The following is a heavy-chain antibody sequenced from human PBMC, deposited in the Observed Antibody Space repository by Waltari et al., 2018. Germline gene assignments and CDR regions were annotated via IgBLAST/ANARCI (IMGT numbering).Heavy chain of an antibody. Sequence: QVQLVQSGAEVKKPGASVKVSCKASGYTFTSSYMHWVRQAPGQGLEWMGIIIPRGGITNHEQKFHGIVTMTRDTSTSTVYMELSRLRSEETAVYYCASGSSSGYYYYYGMDGWGQGTTVTVSS. CDR1: GYTFTSSY. CDR2: IIPRGGIT. V-gene: IGHV1-46*01. D-gene: IGHD6-13*01. J-gene: IGHJ6*02. CDR3: ASGSSSGYYYYYGMDG.